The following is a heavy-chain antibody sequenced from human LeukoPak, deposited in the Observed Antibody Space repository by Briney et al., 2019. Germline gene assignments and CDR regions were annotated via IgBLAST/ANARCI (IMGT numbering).Heavy chain of an antibody. CDR1: GFTFSSYN. V-gene: IGHV3-48*04. CDR2: ISSSSISSTI. Sequence: PGGSLRLSCAASGFTFSSYNMNWVRQAPGKGLEWVSYISSSSISSTIYYADSVKGRFTISRDNSNNTLYLQMNGLRAEDTAVYYCATPLISISSTTYYNYFEYWGQGALVSVSS. J-gene: IGHJ4*02. D-gene: IGHD6-13*01. CDR3: ATPLISISSTTYYNYFEY.